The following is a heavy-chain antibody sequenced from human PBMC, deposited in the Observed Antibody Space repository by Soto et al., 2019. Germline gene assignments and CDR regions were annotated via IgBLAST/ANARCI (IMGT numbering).Heavy chain of an antibody. J-gene: IGHJ4*02. CDR3: AQIVVAGLGYYFDY. CDR2: IYWDDDK. Sequence: QITLKESGPTLVKPTQTLTLTCTFSGFSLSSTRMAVGWIRQPPGKALEWLALIYWDDDKRYSPFLKSRLTITKDTSKNRVVLTMSNMDPVDTARYYCAQIVVAGLGYYFDYWGQGTLVTVSS. CDR1: GFSLSSTRMA. D-gene: IGHD6-19*01. V-gene: IGHV2-5*02.